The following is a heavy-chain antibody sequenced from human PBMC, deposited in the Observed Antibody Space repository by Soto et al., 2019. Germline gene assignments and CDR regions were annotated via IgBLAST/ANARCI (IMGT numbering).Heavy chain of an antibody. Sequence: QGLLIQSGAEVRRPGATVKISCKASENTFTNFFFHWVRQAPGRSLEWLGMVNPTFGVTKYEQRFQGRLTMTGDTSTSTVFLEVRGLTSNDTALYFCARVTYGDYNSLDSWGHGTLVTVSS. CDR3: ARVTYGDYNSLDS. D-gene: IGHD4-17*01. CDR1: ENTFTNFF. CDR2: VNPTFGVT. V-gene: IGHV1-46*01. J-gene: IGHJ5*01.